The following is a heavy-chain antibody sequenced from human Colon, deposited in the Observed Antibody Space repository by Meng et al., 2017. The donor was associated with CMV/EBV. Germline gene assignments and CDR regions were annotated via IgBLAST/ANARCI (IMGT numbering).Heavy chain of an antibody. J-gene: IGHJ6*02. D-gene: IGHD1-1*01. CDR1: GFSLSSHG. CDR3: AKDVAATTGLDV. Sequence: GGSLRLSCDASGFSLSSHGMHWVRQAPGKGLEWLTIIWFDGSKEYYADSVKGRFTISRDISKNTLYLQMNSLRAEDMAVYYCAKDVAATTGLDVWGQGTTVTVSS. V-gene: IGHV3-33*06. CDR2: IWFDGSKE.